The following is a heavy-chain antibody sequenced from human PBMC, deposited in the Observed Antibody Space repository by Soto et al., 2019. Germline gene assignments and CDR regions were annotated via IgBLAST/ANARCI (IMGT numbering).Heavy chain of an antibody. CDR1: GGSMSGYH. V-gene: IGHV4-59*12. Sequence: QVQLQESGPGLMKPSETLSLICTVSGGSMSGYHWTWIRQSPGKEMEFIGSVFDSGSTKSNPSLRSRVGISMDASKRQFSLTLSSVTAADTAVYYCASGLNSAGSCLRFLRWGQGTVVTVSS. CDR3: ASGLNSAGSCLRFLR. J-gene: IGHJ1*01. D-gene: IGHD2-15*01. CDR2: VFDSGST.